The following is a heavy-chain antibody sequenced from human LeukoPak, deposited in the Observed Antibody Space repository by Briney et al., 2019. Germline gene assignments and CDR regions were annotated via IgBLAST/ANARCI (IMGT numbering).Heavy chain of an antibody. CDR1: GYTFTSYG. V-gene: IGHV1-18*01. CDR2: ISAYNGNT. D-gene: IGHD3-3*01. J-gene: IGHJ5*02. CDR3: AREDTYYDFWSGYYGTNWFDP. Sequence: ASVTVSCKASGYTFTSYGISWVRQAPGQGLEWMGWISAYNGNTNYAQKLQGRVTMTTDTSTSTAYMELRSLRSDDTAVYYCAREDTYYDFWSGYYGTNWFDPWGQGTLVTVSS.